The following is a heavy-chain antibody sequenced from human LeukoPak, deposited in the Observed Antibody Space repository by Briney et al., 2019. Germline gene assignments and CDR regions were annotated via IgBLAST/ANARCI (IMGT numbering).Heavy chain of an antibody. V-gene: IGHV3-20*04. CDR1: GFTFADYG. CDR3: ARVMYYYDSSGYYPGEMGY. J-gene: IGHJ4*02. Sequence: GRPLRLSCAASGFTFADYGMSWVRQAPGKGMEWVSGINWNVGSTGYADSVKGRFTISRDNAKNSLYLQMNSLRAEDTALYYCARVMYYYDSSGYYPGEMGYWGQGTLVTVSS. CDR2: INWNVGST. D-gene: IGHD3-22*01.